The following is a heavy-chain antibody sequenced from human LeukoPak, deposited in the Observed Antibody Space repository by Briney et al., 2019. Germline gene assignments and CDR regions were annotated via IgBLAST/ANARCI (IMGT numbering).Heavy chain of an antibody. Sequence: GGSLRLSCAASGFTFSSYSMNWVRQVPGKGLEWVSSISSSSSYIYYADSVKGRFTISRDNAKNTLYLQMNSLRAEDTAVYYCARDLSYSGYDYDAFDIWGQGTMVTVSS. V-gene: IGHV3-21*01. CDR1: GFTFSSYS. D-gene: IGHD5-12*01. CDR2: ISSSSSYI. CDR3: ARDLSYSGYDYDAFDI. J-gene: IGHJ3*02.